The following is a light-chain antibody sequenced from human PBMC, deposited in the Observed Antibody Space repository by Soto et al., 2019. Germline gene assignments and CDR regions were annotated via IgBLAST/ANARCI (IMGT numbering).Light chain of an antibody. CDR1: SGSVSTSYY. J-gene: IGLJ3*02. CDR2: NTN. Sequence: QTVVTQEPSFSVSPGRTVTLTCGLSSGSVSTSYYPSWYQQTPGQPPRTLIYNTNTRSSGVPDRFSGSILGNKAALTITGAQADDESDYYCALYVGSGIWVFGGGTKLTVL. CDR3: ALYVGSGIWV. V-gene: IGLV8-61*01.